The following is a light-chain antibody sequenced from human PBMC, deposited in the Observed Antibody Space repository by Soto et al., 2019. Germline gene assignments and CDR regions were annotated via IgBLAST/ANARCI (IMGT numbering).Light chain of an antibody. Sequence: IVMTQSPATLSVSPGERATLSCRASQSVSSNFAGYQQKPGQAPWLLIYGASTRATGIPARFSGSGSGTEFTLTISSLQSEDFAVYYCQQYNNWPPWTFGQGTKVEIK. J-gene: IGKJ1*01. CDR2: GAS. V-gene: IGKV3-15*01. CDR3: QQYNNWPPWT. CDR1: QSVSSN.